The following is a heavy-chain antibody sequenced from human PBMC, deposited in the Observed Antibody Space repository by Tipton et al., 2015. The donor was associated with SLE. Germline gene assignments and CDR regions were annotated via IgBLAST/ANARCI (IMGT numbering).Heavy chain of an antibody. Sequence: QLVQSGGGLVQPGGSLRLSCTASGFTFSSYWMSWVRQASGKGLELVANIKQDGSEKYYVDSVKGRFTISRDNAKNSLYLQMNSLRAEDTAVYFCARDQVQIWDYWGQGTLVTVSS. CDR1: GFTFSSYW. CDR2: IKQDGSEK. CDR3: ARDQVQIWDY. J-gene: IGHJ4*02. V-gene: IGHV3-7*01.